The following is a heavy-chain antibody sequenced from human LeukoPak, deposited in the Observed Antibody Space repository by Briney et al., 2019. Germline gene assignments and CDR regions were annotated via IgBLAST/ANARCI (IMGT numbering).Heavy chain of an antibody. CDR2: IYYSGST. J-gene: IGHJ4*02. CDR1: GGSISGYY. CDR3: ARLSWQQLVHDY. D-gene: IGHD6-13*01. Sequence: PSETLSLTCTVSGGSISGYYWSWIRQPPGKGLEWIGYIYYSGSTNYNPSLKSRVTISVDTSKNQFSLKLSSVTAADTAVYYCARLSWQQLVHDYWGQGTLVTVSS. V-gene: IGHV4-59*01.